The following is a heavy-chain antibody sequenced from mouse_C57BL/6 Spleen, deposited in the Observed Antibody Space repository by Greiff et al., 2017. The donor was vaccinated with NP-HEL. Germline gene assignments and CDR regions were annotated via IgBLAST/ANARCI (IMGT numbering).Heavy chain of an antibody. CDR3: ARGGPRGAMDY. V-gene: IGHV5-16*01. Sequence: EVMLVESEGGLVQPGSSMKLSCTASGFTFSDYYMAWVRQVPEKGLEWVANINYDGSSTYYLDSLKSRFIISRDNAKNILYLQMSSLKSEDTATYYCARGGPRGAMDYWGQGTSVTVSS. D-gene: IGHD3-3*01. J-gene: IGHJ4*01. CDR2: INYDGSST. CDR1: GFTFSDYY.